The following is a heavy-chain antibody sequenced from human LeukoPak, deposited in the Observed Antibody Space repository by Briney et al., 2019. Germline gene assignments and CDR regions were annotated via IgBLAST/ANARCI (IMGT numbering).Heavy chain of an antibody. J-gene: IGHJ4*02. Sequence: SETLSLTCTVSGGSISSSIYYWGWIRQPPGKGLEWIGSIFHNGNTYYNSSLKSRLTVSVDTSKNQISLKLSSVTAADTAVYYCARRPYYYDSSGYRDYWGQGTLVTVSS. V-gene: IGHV4-39*07. CDR1: GGSISSSIYY. CDR3: ARRPYYYDSSGYRDY. D-gene: IGHD3-22*01. CDR2: IFHNGNT.